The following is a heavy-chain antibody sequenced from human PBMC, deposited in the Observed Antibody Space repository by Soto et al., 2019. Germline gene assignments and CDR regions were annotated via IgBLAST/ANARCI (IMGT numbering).Heavy chain of an antibody. CDR1: GGSISSSIYY. J-gene: IGHJ3*02. Sequence: SETLSLTCTVSGGSISSSIYYWGWIRHPPGKGLEWIGSIYYIGSTYYNPSLKSRVTISVDTSKNQFSLELSSVTAADTAVYYCARHEGYTYYDSWSGYWAFDICGQATMVPVXS. CDR3: ARHEGYTYYDSWSGYWAFDI. V-gene: IGHV4-39*01. CDR2: IYYIGST. D-gene: IGHD3-3*01.